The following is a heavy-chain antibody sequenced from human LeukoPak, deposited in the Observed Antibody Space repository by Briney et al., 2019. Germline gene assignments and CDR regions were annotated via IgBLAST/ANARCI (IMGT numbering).Heavy chain of an antibody. Sequence: GGSLRLSCAASGFTFSSYSMNWVRQAPGKGLEWVSSISSSSSYIYYADSVKRRFTISRDNAKNSLYLQMNSLRAEDTAVYYCARDDYSNYVIDYWGQGTLVTVSS. V-gene: IGHV3-21*01. CDR2: ISSSSSYI. D-gene: IGHD4-4*01. J-gene: IGHJ4*02. CDR1: GFTFSSYS. CDR3: ARDDYSNYVIDY.